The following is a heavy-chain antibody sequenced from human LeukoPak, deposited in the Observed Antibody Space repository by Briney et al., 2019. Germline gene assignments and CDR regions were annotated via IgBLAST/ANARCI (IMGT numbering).Heavy chain of an antibody. CDR1: GGSISSGGYY. D-gene: IGHD2-2*01. J-gene: IGHJ5*02. Sequence: TSETLSLTCTVSGGSISSGGYYWSWIRQHPGKGLEWIGYIYYSGSTYYNPSLKSRVTISVDTSKNQFSLKLSSVTAADTAVYYCARGGVPAALTYNWFDPWGQGTLVTVSS. CDR2: IYYSGST. V-gene: IGHV4-31*03. CDR3: ARGGVPAALTYNWFDP.